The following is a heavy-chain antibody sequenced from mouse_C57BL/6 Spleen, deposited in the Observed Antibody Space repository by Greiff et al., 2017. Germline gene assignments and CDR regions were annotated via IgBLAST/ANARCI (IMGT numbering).Heavy chain of an antibody. CDR3: ARSSITTVVRTGFAY. CDR1: GYAFTNYL. V-gene: IGHV1-54*01. J-gene: IGHJ3*01. CDR2: INPGSGGT. Sequence: QVQLKESGAELVRPGTSVKVSCKASGYAFTNYLIEWVKQRPGQGLEWIGVINPGSGGTNYNEKFKGKATLTADKSSSTAYMQLSSLTSEDSAVYFCARSSITTVVRTGFAYWGQGTLVTVSA. D-gene: IGHD1-1*01.